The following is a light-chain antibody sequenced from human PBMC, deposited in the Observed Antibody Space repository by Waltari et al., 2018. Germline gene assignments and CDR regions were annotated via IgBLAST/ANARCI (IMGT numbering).Light chain of an antibody. CDR2: GAS. CDR3: QQYGSSPFT. V-gene: IGKV3-20*01. J-gene: IGKJ3*01. CDR1: QSISRNY. Sequence: EIVLTQSPGTLSLSPGERATLSCTARQSISRNYLAWYQQKPGQAPRLLIYGASSRATGIPDRFSGSGSGTDFTLTISRLEPEDLAVYYCQQYGSSPFTFGPGTKVDIK.